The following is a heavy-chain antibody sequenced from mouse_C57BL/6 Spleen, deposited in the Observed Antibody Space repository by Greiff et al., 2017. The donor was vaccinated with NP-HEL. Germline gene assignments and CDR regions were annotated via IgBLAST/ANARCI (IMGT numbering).Heavy chain of an antibody. Sequence: QVQLQQSGAELARPGASVKLSCKASGYTFTSYGISWVKQRTGQGLEWIGEIYPRSGYTYYNEKFKGKATLTADKSSSTAYMELRSLTSEDSAVYFCAATMITTGVYYFDYWGQGTTLTVSS. D-gene: IGHD2-4*01. V-gene: IGHV1-81*01. CDR1: GYTFTSYG. CDR3: AATMITTGVYYFDY. CDR2: IYPRSGYT. J-gene: IGHJ2*01.